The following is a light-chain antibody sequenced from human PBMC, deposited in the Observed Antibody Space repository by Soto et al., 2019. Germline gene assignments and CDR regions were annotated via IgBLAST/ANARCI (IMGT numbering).Light chain of an antibody. CDR3: QHSGT. V-gene: IGKV4-1*01. CDR2: WAS. J-gene: IGKJ3*01. Sequence: DIVMTQSPDSLAVSLGERATINCKSSQSVLYSSNNKNYLAWYQQKPGQPPKLLIYWASTRESGVPDRFSGSGSGTDFTLTISSLQAEDVAVYYCQHSGTFGPGTKVDIK. CDR1: QSVLYSSNNKNY.